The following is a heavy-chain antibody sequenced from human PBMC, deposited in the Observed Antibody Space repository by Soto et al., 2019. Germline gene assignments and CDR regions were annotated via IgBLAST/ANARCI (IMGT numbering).Heavy chain of an antibody. J-gene: IGHJ4*02. D-gene: IGHD5-18*01. CDR3: ARGDVDTAMARD. Sequence: TGGSLRLSCAASGFTFSSYEMTWVRQAPGKGLEWVSYISSSGSTIYYADSVKGRFTISRDNAKNSLYLQMNSLRAEDTAVYYCARGDVDTAMARDWGQGTLVTVSS. CDR1: GFTFSSYE. CDR2: ISSSGSTI. V-gene: IGHV3-48*03.